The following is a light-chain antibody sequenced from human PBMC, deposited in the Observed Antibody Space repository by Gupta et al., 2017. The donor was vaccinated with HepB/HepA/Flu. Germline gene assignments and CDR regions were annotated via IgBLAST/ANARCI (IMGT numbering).Light chain of an antibody. CDR3: HQYGTSPRT. CDR2: GAS. V-gene: IGKV3-20*01. CDR1: QGVSSTY. J-gene: IGKJ1*01. Sequence: EIVLTQSPGTLSLSPGERATLSCSASQGVSSTYLAWYQQKPGQAPRLLIYGASSRATGITDRFSGSGSGTDFTLTISRLEPEDCAVYYCHQYGTSPRTFGQGTKVEIK.